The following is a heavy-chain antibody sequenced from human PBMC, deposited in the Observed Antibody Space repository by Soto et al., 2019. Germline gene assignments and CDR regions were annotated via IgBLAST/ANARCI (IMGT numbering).Heavy chain of an antibody. V-gene: IGHV4-30-4*01. CDR3: ARANYYDSRGYRGDAFDI. CDR2: IYYSGST. J-gene: IGHJ3*02. CDR1: GGSISSGDYY. Sequence: QVQLQESGPGLVKPSQTLSLTCTVSGGSISSGDYYWSWIRQPPGKGLEWIGYIYYSGSTYYNPSLKSRVIISVDSSTNQFSLKLSSVTAADTAVYYGARANYYDSRGYRGDAFDIWGQGTMVTVSS. D-gene: IGHD3-22*01.